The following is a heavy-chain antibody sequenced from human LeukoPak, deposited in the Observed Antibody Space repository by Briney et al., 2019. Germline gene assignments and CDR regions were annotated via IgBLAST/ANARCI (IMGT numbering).Heavy chain of an antibody. V-gene: IGHV3-23*01. CDR3: ARYNWNDVPGAFDI. CDR1: GFTFSSYA. D-gene: IGHD1-20*01. CDR2: ISGSGGST. J-gene: IGHJ3*02. Sequence: GSLRLSCAASGFTFSSYAMSWVRQVSGKGLEWVSVISGSGGSTYYADSVKGRFTISRDDSKNTLYLQMSSLRAEDTAVYYCARYNWNDVPGAFDIWGQGTMVTVSS.